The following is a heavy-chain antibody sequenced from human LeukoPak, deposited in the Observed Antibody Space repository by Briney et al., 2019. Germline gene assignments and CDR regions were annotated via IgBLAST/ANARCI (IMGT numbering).Heavy chain of an antibody. CDR2: ISSSSSYI. Sequence: GGSLRLSCAASGFTFSSYSMNWVRQAPGKGLEWVSSISSSSSYIYYADSVKGRFTISRDNAKNSLYLQMNSLRAEDTAVYYCARDFSGWYYFDYWGQGTLVTVSS. D-gene: IGHD6-19*01. CDR3: ARDFSGWYYFDY. J-gene: IGHJ4*02. V-gene: IGHV3-21*01. CDR1: GFTFSSYS.